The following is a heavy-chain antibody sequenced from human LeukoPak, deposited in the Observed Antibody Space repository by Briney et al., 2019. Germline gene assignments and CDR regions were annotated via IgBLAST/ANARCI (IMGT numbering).Heavy chain of an antibody. D-gene: IGHD6-19*01. V-gene: IGHV3-66*01. Sequence: GGSLRLSCVASRFTVSNNHMNWVRQAPGKGLEWVSVIYNGDNTYYADSVQGRFTISKDNSKNTLYLQMNSLRPEDTAVYFCARASRWLAFDHWGQGTLVTVSS. J-gene: IGHJ4*02. CDR1: RFTVSNNH. CDR2: IYNGDNT. CDR3: ARASRWLAFDH.